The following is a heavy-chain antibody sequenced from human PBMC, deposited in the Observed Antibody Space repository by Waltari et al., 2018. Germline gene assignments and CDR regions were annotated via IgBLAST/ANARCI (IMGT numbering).Heavy chain of an antibody. Sequence: QVQLVESGGGVVQPGRSLRLSCAASGFTFSSSAMPCVRQTPAQWLEWVAVISYDGSNKYYADSVKGRFTISRDNSKNTLYLQMNSLRAEDTAVYYCARARGVAGYDAFDIWGQGTMVTVSS. CDR2: ISYDGSNK. CDR3: ARARGVAGYDAFDI. D-gene: IGHD6-19*01. V-gene: IGHV3-30-3*01. CDR1: GFTFSSSA. J-gene: IGHJ3*02.